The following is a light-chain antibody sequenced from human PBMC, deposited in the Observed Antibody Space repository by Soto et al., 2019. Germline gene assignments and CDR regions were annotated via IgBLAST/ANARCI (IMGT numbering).Light chain of an antibody. J-gene: IGKJ1*01. V-gene: IGKV3-15*01. CDR2: GAS. CDR3: QQYNNWPWT. CDR1: QSIRSL. Sequence: MTQSPSSLSASVGDRVTITCLASQSIRSLLAWYQQKPGQAPRLLIYGASSRATGFPARFSGSGSGTDFTLTISSLQSEDFAVYYCQQYNNWPWTFGQGTKVDIK.